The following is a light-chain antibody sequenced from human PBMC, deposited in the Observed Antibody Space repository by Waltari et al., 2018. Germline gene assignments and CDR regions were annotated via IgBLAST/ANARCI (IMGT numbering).Light chain of an antibody. Sequence: DIQLTQSPSSLSASVGDRVTITCRASQDISNYLNWYQQKPGKAPKLLIYDASNLEIGVPSRFSGSQSGTDFTVTINSLLPEDVATYYCQRYDNLPVFAFGPGTKVDVK. CDR1: QDISNY. V-gene: IGKV1-33*01. CDR2: DAS. J-gene: IGKJ3*01. CDR3: QRYDNLPVFA.